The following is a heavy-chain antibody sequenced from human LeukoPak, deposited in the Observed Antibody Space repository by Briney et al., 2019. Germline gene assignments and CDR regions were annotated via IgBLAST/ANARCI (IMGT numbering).Heavy chain of an antibody. D-gene: IGHD3-22*01. CDR1: GFTVSSNY. Sequence: GGSLRLSCAAFGFTVSSNYMSWVHQAPGKGLEWVSVIYSGGSTYYADSVKGRFTISRDNSKNTLYLQMNSLRAEDTAVYYCARDPSGGDSSGYEGGDYWGQGTLVTVSS. V-gene: IGHV3-66*01. J-gene: IGHJ4*02. CDR3: ARDPSGGDSSGYEGGDY. CDR2: IYSGGST.